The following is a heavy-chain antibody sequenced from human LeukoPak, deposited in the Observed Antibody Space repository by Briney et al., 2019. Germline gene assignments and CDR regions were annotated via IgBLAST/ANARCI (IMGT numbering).Heavy chain of an antibody. V-gene: IGHV1-2*06. Sequence: EASVTVSFTASGYTFTGYYMHWVRQAPGQAPEWMGRINPNSYDTHYAQKFQGRVTITRDTSISTAYMELSRLRSDDTAVYYCARAYSSGDYFDYWGQGTLVTVSS. CDR2: INPNSYDT. D-gene: IGHD6-19*01. CDR1: GYTFTGYY. J-gene: IGHJ4*02. CDR3: ARAYSSGDYFDY.